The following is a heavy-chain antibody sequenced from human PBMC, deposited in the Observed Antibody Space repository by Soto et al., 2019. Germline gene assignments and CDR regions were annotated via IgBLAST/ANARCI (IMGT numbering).Heavy chain of an antibody. CDR1: GFTFSSYG. J-gene: IGHJ4*02. CDR2: IWYDGSNK. V-gene: IGHV3-33*01. CDR3: ERESGYSYGLLDY. D-gene: IGHD5-18*01. Sequence: QVQLVESGGGVVQPGRSLRLSCAASGFTFSSYGMHWVRQAPGKGLEWVAVIWYDGSNKYYADSVKGRFTISRDNSKNTLYLQMNSRRAEDTAVYYCERESGYSYGLLDYWGQGTLVTVSS.